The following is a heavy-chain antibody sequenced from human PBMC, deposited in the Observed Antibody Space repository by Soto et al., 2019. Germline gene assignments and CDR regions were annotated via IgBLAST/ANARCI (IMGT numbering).Heavy chain of an antibody. J-gene: IGHJ4*02. CDR2: ISYDGSSK. CDR1: GFTFSSYG. D-gene: IGHD3-22*01. Sequence: LRLSCAASGFTFSSYGMHWVRQAPGKGLEWVAVISYDGSSKCYADSVKGRFTISRDNSKNTLYLQMNSLRAEDTAVYYCAKGEYYYDSSGYYYYWGQGTLVTVSS. V-gene: IGHV3-30*18. CDR3: AKGEYYYDSSGYYYY.